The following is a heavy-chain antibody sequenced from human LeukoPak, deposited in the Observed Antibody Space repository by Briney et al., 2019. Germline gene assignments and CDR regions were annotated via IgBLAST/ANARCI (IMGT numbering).Heavy chain of an antibody. CDR2: ISSSSSYI. V-gene: IGHV3-21*01. CDR3: ARGGTYYDGYFGY. CDR1: GFTFSSYS. Sequence: GGSLRLSCAASGFTFSSYSMNWVRQAPGKGLEWVSSISSSSSYIYYADSVKGRFTISRDNAKNTLFLQMKSLRAEDTAVYFCARGGTYYDGYFGYWGQGTLVTVSS. J-gene: IGHJ4*02. D-gene: IGHD1-26*01.